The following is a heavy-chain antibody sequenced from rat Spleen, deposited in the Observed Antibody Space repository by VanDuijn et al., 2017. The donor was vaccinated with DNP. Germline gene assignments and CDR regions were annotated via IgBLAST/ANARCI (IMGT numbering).Heavy chain of an antibody. J-gene: IGHJ2*01. V-gene: IGHV5S10*01. CDR3: ARRGTTGIFDY. CDR1: GFTFSDYH. CDR2: IFYAGTTT. Sequence: EVKLVESGGGLVQPGRSLKLSCAASGFTFSDYHMAWVRQAPKKGLEWVATIFYAGTTTYYRGSVKGRFTISRDNANGTLYLQMDSLRSEDTATYYCARRGTTGIFDYWGQGVMVTVSS. D-gene: IGHD1-7*01.